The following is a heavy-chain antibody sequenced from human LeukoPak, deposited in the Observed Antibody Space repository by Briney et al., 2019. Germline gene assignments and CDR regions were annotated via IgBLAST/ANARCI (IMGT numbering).Heavy chain of an antibody. V-gene: IGHV4-34*01. CDR3: ARGGPAPVYYMDV. CDR1: GGSFSGYY. Sequence: PSETLSLTCAVYGGSFSGYYWSWIRQPPGKGLEWIGEINHSGSTNYNPSLKSRVTISVDTSKNQFSLKLSSVTAADTAVYYCARGGPAPVYYMDVWGKGTTVSFSS. CDR2: INHSGST. D-gene: IGHD1-14*01. J-gene: IGHJ6*03.